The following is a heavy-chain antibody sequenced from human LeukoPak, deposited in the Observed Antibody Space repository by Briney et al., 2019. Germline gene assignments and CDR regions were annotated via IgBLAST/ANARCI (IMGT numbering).Heavy chain of an antibody. CDR1: GYTFTGYY. V-gene: IGHV1-2*02. J-gene: IGHJ4*02. D-gene: IGHD4-17*01. CDR2: INPNSGGT. Sequence: ASVKVSCKASGYTFTGYYMHWVRQAPGQGLEWMGWINPNSGGTNYAQKFQGRVTMTRDTSISTAYMELSRLRSDDTAVYYCARDLPVTTDDTDYWGQGTLVTVSS. CDR3: ARDLPVTTDDTDY.